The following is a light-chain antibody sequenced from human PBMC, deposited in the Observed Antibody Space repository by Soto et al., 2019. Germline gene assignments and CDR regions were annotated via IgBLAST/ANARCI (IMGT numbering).Light chain of an antibody. Sequence: QSALTQPPSASESPGQSVTISCTGTNSDVGGYSYVSWYQQHPGKAPKLMISEVTKRPSGVPDRFSGSKSGNTASLTVSGLQAEDEADYYCSSYSGSNNWVFGGGTKLTVL. CDR2: EVT. CDR1: NSDVGGYSY. CDR3: SSYSGSNNWV. V-gene: IGLV2-8*01. J-gene: IGLJ3*02.